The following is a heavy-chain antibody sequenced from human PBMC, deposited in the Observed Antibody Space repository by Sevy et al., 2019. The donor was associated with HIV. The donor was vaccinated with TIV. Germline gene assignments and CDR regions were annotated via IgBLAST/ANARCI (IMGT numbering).Heavy chain of an antibody. Sequence: GGSLRLSCAASGFNFNSYVMTWVRQAPGKGLEWVSAISGSGGSTYYADSVKGRFTISRDNSKNTLYLQMNSLRAEDTAVYYCAKRVGRYYFYYMGVWGEGTTVTVSS. V-gene: IGHV3-23*01. CDR1: GFNFNSYV. J-gene: IGHJ6*03. CDR3: AKRVGRYYFYYMGV. D-gene: IGHD1-26*01. CDR2: ISGSGGST.